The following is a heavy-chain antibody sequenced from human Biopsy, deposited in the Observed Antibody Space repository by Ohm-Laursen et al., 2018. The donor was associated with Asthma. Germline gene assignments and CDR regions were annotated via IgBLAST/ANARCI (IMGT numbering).Heavy chain of an antibody. Sequence: LTCAASGFTFSHYNMNWVRQAPGKGLDWVAVISFDGSNKNYTDSVKGRFTISRDNSRNTLHLQMNSLRAEDTAVYYCAKDVFPGWELRRGPDYWGQGTLVTVSS. CDR2: ISFDGSNK. CDR3: AKDVFPGWELRRGPDY. D-gene: IGHD1-26*01. V-gene: IGHV3-30*18. J-gene: IGHJ4*02. CDR1: GFTFSHYN.